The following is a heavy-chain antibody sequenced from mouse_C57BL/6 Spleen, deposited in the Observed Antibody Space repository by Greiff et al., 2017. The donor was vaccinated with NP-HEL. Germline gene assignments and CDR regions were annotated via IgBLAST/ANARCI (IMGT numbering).Heavy chain of an antibody. Sequence: EVKVVESEGGLVQPGSSMKLSCTASGFTFSDYYMAWVRQVPEKGLEWVANINYDGSSTYYLDSLKSRFIISRDNAKNILYLQMSSLKSEDTATYYCARDPSSNWYFDVWGTGTTVTVSS. J-gene: IGHJ1*03. CDR1: GFTFSDYY. CDR3: ARDPSSNWYFDV. CDR2: INYDGSST. V-gene: IGHV5-16*01. D-gene: IGHD2-10*02.